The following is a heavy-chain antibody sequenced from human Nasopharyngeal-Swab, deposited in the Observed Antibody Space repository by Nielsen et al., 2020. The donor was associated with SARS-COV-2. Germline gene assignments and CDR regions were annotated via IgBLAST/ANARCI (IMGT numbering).Heavy chain of an antibody. CDR2: ISADGSNE. J-gene: IGHJ5*02. CDR1: GFTFSSYG. D-gene: IGHD6-13*01. Sequence: GESLKISCAASGFTFSSYGMHWVRQAPGKGLEWVALISADGSNEYYADSVKGRFTISRDNSKSTLYLQMNSLRVEDTAVYYCARDGIRAAAGLGMGWFDPWGQGTLVTVSS. V-gene: IGHV3-30*03. CDR3: ARDGIRAAAGLGMGWFDP.